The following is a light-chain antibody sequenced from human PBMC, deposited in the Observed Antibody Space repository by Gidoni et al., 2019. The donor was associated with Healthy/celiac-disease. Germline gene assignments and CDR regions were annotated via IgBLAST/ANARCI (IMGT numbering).Light chain of an antibody. CDR1: QSISSW. CDR3: QQYNSYPYT. CDR2: KAS. J-gene: IGKJ2*01. V-gene: IGKV1-5*03. Sequence: DIQMTQSPSTLSASVGDRVTIACRASQSISSWLAWYQQKPGKAPKLLIYKASSLESGVPSRFSGSGSGTEFTLTISSLQPDDFATYYCQQYNSYPYTFGQGTKLEIK.